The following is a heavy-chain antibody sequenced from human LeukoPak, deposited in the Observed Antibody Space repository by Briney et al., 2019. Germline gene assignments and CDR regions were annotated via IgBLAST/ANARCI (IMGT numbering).Heavy chain of an antibody. Sequence: GASVKVSCKASGYTFANYGLSWVRQAPGQGLEWMGWISDYSGNTNYALKLQGRVTLTTDTSTTTAYMELRSLRSDDTAVYYCARDSRMEFWSGYSNGYYFDYWGQGALVTVSS. V-gene: IGHV1-18*01. J-gene: IGHJ4*02. CDR3: ARDSRMEFWSGYSNGYYFDY. D-gene: IGHD3-3*01. CDR1: GYTFANYG. CDR2: ISDYSGNT.